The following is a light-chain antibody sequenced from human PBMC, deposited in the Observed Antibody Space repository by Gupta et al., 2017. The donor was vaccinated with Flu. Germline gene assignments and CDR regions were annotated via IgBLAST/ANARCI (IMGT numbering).Light chain of an antibody. CDR1: QSVGVD. V-gene: IGKV3-15*01. Sequence: PATLSVSPGEGATLSCRASQSVGVDLAWYQQKPGQTPRPLIYDSSFRATGVPARFSAGGSGTELTLTISSLQPEDFAVYYCQQFNNWPFTFGQGTRLDIK. J-gene: IGKJ5*01. CDR2: DSS. CDR3: QQFNNWPFT.